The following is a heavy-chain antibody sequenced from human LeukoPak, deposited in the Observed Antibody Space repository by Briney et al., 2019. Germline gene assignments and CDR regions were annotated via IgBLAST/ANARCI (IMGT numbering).Heavy chain of an antibody. CDR3: ASWMVRGVLAFDY. J-gene: IGHJ4*02. V-gene: IGHV3-21*01. CDR2: ISSSSSYI. CDR1: GFTFSSYS. D-gene: IGHD3-10*01. Sequence: GGSLRLSCAASGFTFSSYSMNWVRQAPGKGLEWVSSISSSSSYIYYADSVKGRFPISRDNAKNSLYLQMNSLRAEDTAVYYCASWMVRGVLAFDYWGQGTLVTVSS.